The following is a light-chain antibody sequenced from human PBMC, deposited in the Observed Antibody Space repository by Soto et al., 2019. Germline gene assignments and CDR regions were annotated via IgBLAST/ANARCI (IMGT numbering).Light chain of an antibody. V-gene: IGKV1-39*01. CDR3: QQSHSSPFN. CDR2: AAS. CDR1: QSIRSY. J-gene: IGKJ3*01. Sequence: DIQMTQSPSSLSASVGDRVTISCRASQSIRSYLNWYQQRPGKAPKLLIYAASSLQSGVPSRFSGSGSGTHFTLTISSLQPEDFAAYFCQQSHSSPFNFGPGTTVDIK.